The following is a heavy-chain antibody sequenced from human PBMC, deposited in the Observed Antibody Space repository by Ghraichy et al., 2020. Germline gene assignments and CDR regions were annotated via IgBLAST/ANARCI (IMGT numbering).Heavy chain of an antibody. D-gene: IGHD1-26*01. V-gene: IGHV3-21*01. Sequence: GGSLRSEEHTSELQSRIRSSYAVLRLKGKGLDWVSSIISISSYIYYADSVKGRFTISRDNAKNSLYLQMNSLRAEDTAVYYCARSGRVGATFHLRRVDKYYFDYWGKG. J-gene: IGHJ4*02. CDR2: IISISSYI. CDR3: ARSGRVGATFHLRRVDKYYFDY. CDR1: ELQSRIRS.